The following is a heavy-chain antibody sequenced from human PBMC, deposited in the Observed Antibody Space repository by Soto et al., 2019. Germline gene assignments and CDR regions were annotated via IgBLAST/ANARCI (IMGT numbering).Heavy chain of an antibody. Sequence: EVQLVESGGVVVHPGGSLRLSCAASGFTFDDYTMHWVRQAPGKGLEWVSLISWDGGSTYYADSVKGRFTISRDNSKNSLYLQMNSLRTEDTALYYCAKVKYYYDSSGYLDYWGQGTLGTVSS. CDR2: ISWDGGST. D-gene: IGHD3-22*01. V-gene: IGHV3-43*01. CDR3: AKVKYYYDSSGYLDY. J-gene: IGHJ4*02. CDR1: GFTFDDYT.